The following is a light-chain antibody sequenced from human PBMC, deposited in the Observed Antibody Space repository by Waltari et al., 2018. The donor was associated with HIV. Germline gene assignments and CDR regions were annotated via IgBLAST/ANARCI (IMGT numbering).Light chain of an antibody. CDR1: SSNVRNNH. CDR2: RNN. CDR3: AAWDDRLSGRL. V-gene: IGLV1-47*01. Sequence: QSVLAQPRSVSGTPGQRVNISCSGSSSNVRNNHVYWYQQVPGVAPKLLIYRNNQRPSGVPDRFSGSKSGTSASLAISGLRTEDEAEYYCAAWDDRLSGRLFGGGTKVTVL. J-gene: IGLJ2*01.